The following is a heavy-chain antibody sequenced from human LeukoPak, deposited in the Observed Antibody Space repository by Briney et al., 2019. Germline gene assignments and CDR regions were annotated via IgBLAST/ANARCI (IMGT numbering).Heavy chain of an antibody. D-gene: IGHD6-19*01. J-gene: IGHJ6*02. CDR3: ARAYSSGWSAPYYYYGMDV. CDR2: INPNSGGT. Sequence: ASVKVSCKASGYTFSSYGITWVRQAPGQGLGWMGWINPNSGGTNYAQKFQGRVTMTRDTSISTAYMELSRLRSDDTAVYYCARAYSSGWSAPYYYYGMDVWGQGTTVTVSS. V-gene: IGHV1-2*02. CDR1: GYTFSSYG.